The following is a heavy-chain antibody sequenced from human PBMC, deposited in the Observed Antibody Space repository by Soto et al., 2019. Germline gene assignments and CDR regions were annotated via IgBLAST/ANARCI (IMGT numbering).Heavy chain of an antibody. CDR3: ARTVSLGLYFDY. D-gene: IGHD7-27*01. CDR2: IYYSGST. Sequence: PWETLSLTCTVSGGSISSGDYYWSWIRQPPGKGLEWIGYIYYSGSTYYNPSLKSRVTISVDTSKNQFSLKLSSVTAADTAVYYCARTVSLGLYFDYWGQGTLVTVSS. CDR1: GGSISSGDYY. J-gene: IGHJ4*02. V-gene: IGHV4-30-4*01.